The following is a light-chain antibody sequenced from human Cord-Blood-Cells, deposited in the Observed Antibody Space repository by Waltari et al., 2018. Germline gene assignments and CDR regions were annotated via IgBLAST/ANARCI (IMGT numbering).Light chain of an antibody. Sequence: QSALTQPRPVSGSPGQSIPISCTGPSSGVGGSNYVSWYQQHPSKAPKLIIYDVSKRPSGVPDRFSGSKSGNTASLTISGLQAEDEADYYCCSYAGSYVFGTGTKVTVL. CDR1: SSGVGGSNY. CDR2: DVS. CDR3: CSYAGSYV. J-gene: IGLJ1*01. V-gene: IGLV2-11*01.